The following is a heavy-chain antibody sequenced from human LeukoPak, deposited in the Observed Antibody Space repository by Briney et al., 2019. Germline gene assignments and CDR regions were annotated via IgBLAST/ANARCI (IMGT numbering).Heavy chain of an antibody. D-gene: IGHD2-2*02. CDR1: GGTFSSYA. Sequence: SVKVSCKASGGTFSSYAISWVRQAPGQGLEWMGGFIPIFGTANYAQKFQGRVTITADESTSTAYMELSSLRSEDTAVYYCASAGYCSSTSCYTRGLLFDYWGQGTLVTVSS. CDR3: ASAGYCSSTSCYTRGLLFDY. V-gene: IGHV1-69*13. J-gene: IGHJ4*02. CDR2: FIPIFGTA.